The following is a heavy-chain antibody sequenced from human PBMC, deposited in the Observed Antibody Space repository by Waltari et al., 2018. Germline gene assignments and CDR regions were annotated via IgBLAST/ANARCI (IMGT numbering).Heavy chain of an antibody. V-gene: IGHV1-69*09. J-gene: IGHJ4*02. D-gene: IGHD2-2*02. CDR1: EYTVTSPY. CDR2: IIPILGIA. CDR3: AREGNVVVPAAIEVYYFDY. Sequence: QVQLVQSGAEVKKPGASVKISCKKSEYTVTSPYIHWVRQAPGQVLEWMGRIIPILGIANDAQKFQGRVTITADKSTSTAYMELSSLRSEDTAVYYCAREGNVVVPAAIEVYYFDYWGQGTLVTVSS.